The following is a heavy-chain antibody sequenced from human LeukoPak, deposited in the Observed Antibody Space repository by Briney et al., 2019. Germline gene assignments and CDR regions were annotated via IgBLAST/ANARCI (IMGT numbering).Heavy chain of an antibody. V-gene: IGHV3-20*04. CDR2: ISWNGGST. J-gene: IGHJ4*02. CDR1: GFTFDDYA. D-gene: IGHD6-19*01. CDR3: ARDGTGYSSGWYRDY. Sequence: TGGSLRLSCAASGFTFDDYAMSWVRQAPGKGLEWVSGISWNGGSTAYADSLKGRFTISRDNAKNSLYLRMNSLRAEDTALYYCARDGTGYSSGWYRDYWGQGTLVTVSS.